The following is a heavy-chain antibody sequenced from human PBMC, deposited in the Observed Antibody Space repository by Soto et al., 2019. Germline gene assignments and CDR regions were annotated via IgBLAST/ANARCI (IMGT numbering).Heavy chain of an antibody. CDR3: ARGIAARLFDY. Sequence: NPSETLSLTCTVSGGSISSYYWSWIRQPPGKGLEWIGYIYYSGSTNYNPSLKSRVTISVDTSKNQFSLKLSSVTAADTAVYYCARGIAARLFDYWGQGTLVTVSS. V-gene: IGHV4-59*01. D-gene: IGHD6-6*01. J-gene: IGHJ4*02. CDR2: IYYSGST. CDR1: GGSISSYY.